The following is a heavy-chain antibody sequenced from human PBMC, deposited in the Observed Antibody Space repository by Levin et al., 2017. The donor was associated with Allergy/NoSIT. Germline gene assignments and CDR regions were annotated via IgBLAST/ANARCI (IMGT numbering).Heavy chain of an antibody. J-gene: IGHJ3*01. D-gene: IGHD3-10*01. Sequence: PSETLSLTCTVSGGSISSTKYYWGWIRQPPGTGLEWIGSISYTGSAYYNPSLKSRVTLSVDTSKNQFSLKLSSVTAADTAVYYCARHGSGNYYNTDDGFDVWGQGTTVTVSS. CDR2: ISYTGSA. CDR1: GGSISSTKYY. CDR3: ARHGSGNYYNTDDGFDV. V-gene: IGHV4-39*07.